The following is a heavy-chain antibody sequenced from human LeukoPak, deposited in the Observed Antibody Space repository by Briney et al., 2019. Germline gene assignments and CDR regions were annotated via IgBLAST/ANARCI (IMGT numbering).Heavy chain of an antibody. CDR3: ARVTRDDFWSGYSEIYNHYGMDV. J-gene: IGHJ6*02. Sequence: SVTVSCKASGGTFSSYDISWVRQAPGQGLEWMGGIIPIFGTANYAQKFQARVTITADESTSTAYMELSSLRSEDTAVYYCARVTRDDFWSGYSEIYNHYGMDVWGQGTTVTVSS. D-gene: IGHD3-3*01. CDR1: GGTFSSYD. V-gene: IGHV1-69*13. CDR2: IIPIFGTA.